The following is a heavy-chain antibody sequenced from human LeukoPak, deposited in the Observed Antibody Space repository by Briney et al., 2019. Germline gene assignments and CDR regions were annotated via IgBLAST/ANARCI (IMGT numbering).Heavy chain of an antibody. J-gene: IGHJ4*02. Sequence: GGSLRLSCAASGFTFSRYWVLWVRQAPGKGLESVSRINTDGTVTTYADSVKGRFTVSRDNADNTMFLQMNSVRDEDTAVYYCATKQWLAPPPDSWGQGTPVTVSS. CDR3: ATKQWLAPPPDS. CDR1: GFTFSRYW. CDR2: INTDGTVT. V-gene: IGHV3-74*01. D-gene: IGHD6-19*01.